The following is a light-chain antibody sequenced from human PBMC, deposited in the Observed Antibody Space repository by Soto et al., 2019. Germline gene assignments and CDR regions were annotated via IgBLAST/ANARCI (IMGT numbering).Light chain of an antibody. CDR2: AAS. J-gene: IGKJ1*01. Sequence: EIALTQSPGTLSLSPGERATLSCRASQSVTANYLAWYQQRPGQAPRLLIHAASIGATGVPDRFSGSGSGTDFTLTISRLEPEDFAVYYCLQYGVPLWTFGQGTTVEIK. CDR3: LQYGVPLWT. V-gene: IGKV3-20*01. CDR1: QSVTANY.